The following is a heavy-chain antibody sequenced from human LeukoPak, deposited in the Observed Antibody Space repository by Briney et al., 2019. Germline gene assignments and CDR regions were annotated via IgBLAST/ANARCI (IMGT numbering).Heavy chain of an antibody. J-gene: IGHJ3*02. CDR2: IWHDGSEK. Sequence: GGSLGLSCAASGFTISGFFMTWVRQAPGKGLEWVAVIWHDGSEKYYGDSVKGRFSISRDNSKSTLYLQMNSLRAEDTAVYFCVKESDAFDIWGQGTMSPSLQ. CDR1: GFTISGFF. CDR3: VKESDAFDI. V-gene: IGHV3-33*06.